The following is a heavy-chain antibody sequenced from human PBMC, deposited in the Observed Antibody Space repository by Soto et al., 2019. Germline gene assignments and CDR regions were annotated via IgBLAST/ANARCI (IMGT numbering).Heavy chain of an antibody. CDR2: INHSGST. D-gene: IGHD2-15*01. V-gene: IGHV4-34*01. J-gene: IGHJ5*02. CDR3: ARAGVVVVAATRWFDP. Sequence: QVQLQQWGAGLLKPSETLSLTCAVYGGSFSGYYWSWIRQPPGKGLEWIGEINHSGSTNYNPSLKTRVTNSXXTXKXXFSLKLSSVTATDTAVYYCARAGVVVVAATRWFDPWGQGTLVTVSS. CDR1: GGSFSGYY.